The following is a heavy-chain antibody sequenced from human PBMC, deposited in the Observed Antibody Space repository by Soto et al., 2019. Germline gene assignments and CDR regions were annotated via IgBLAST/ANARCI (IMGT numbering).Heavy chain of an antibody. D-gene: IGHD3-10*01. V-gene: IGHV1-46*01. CDR1: GYTFTSYY. J-gene: IGHJ4*02. CDR3: ARGNPFMVRGVIPPVDY. CDR2: INPSGGST. Sequence: QVQLVQSGAEVKKPGASVKVSCKASGYTFTSYYMHWVRQAPGQGLEWMGIINPSGGSTSYAQKFQGRVTMTRDTSTSTVYMELSSLRSEDTAVYYCARGNPFMVRGVIPPVDYWGQGTLVTVSS.